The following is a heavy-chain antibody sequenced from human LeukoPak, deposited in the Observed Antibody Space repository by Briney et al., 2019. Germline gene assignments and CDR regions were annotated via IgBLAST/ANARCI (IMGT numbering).Heavy chain of an antibody. J-gene: IGHJ4*02. Sequence: PSETLSLTCTVSGGSISSSSYYWGWIRQPPGKGLEWVGSTSYRGSTYYNPSLKSRVTTSVDTSKNQFSLKLTSVTAADTAVYYCARVLPQWLARYYFDYWGQGSLVTVSS. V-gene: IGHV4-39*02. D-gene: IGHD6-19*01. CDR1: GGSISSSSYY. CDR3: ARVLPQWLARYYFDY. CDR2: TSYRGST.